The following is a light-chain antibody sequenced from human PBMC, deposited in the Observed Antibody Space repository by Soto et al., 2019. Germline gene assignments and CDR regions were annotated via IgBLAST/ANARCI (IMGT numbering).Light chain of an antibody. J-gene: IGKJ2*01. CDR1: QSVARSY. Sequence: EIVLTQSPGTLSLSPGERATLSCRASQSVARSYLAWYQQKPGQAPRLLIYCASTRATGIPDRFSGSGSGTDLTLTISRLEPDAFAVYYCPQYGSSETFGQGTKLEIK. CDR2: CAS. CDR3: PQYGSSET. V-gene: IGKV3-20*01.